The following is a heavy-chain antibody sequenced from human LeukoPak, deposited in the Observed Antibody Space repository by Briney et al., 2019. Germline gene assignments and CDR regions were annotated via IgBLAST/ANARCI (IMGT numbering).Heavy chain of an antibody. Sequence: ASVKVSCKASGYTFTSYAMHWVRQAPGQRLEWMGWINAGNGNTKYSQKFQGRVTITRDTSASTAYMELRSLRSDDTAVYYCARDVSGPTTSITTRVPLDYWGQGTLVTVSS. CDR1: GYTFTSYA. V-gene: IGHV1-3*01. CDR3: ARDVSGPTTSITTRVPLDY. D-gene: IGHD1-1*01. CDR2: INAGNGNT. J-gene: IGHJ4*02.